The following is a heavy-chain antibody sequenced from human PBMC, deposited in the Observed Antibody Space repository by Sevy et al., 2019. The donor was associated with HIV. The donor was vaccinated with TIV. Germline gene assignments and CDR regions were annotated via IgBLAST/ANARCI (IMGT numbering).Heavy chain of an antibody. CDR2: IYSGGST. D-gene: IGHD6-6*01. CDR3: ATSCIAAQYYYYYYGMDV. CDR1: GFTVSSNY. Sequence: GGSLRLSCAASGFTVSSNYMSWVRQAPGKGLEWVSVIYSGGSTYCADSVKGRFTISRDNSKNTLYLQMNSLRAEDTAVYYCATSCIAAQYYYYYYGMDVWGQGTTVTVSS. J-gene: IGHJ6*02. V-gene: IGHV3-53*01.